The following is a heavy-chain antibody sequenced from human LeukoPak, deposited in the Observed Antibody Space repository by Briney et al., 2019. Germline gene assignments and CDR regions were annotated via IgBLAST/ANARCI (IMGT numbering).Heavy chain of an antibody. CDR3: ARWRSVSVDV. CDR1: GGSFSGYY. CDR2: INHSGST. D-gene: IGHD1-14*01. J-gene: IGHJ6*02. Sequence: SETLSLTCAVYGGSFSGYYWSWIRQPPGKGLEWIGEINHSGSTNYNPSLKSRVTISVDTSKNQFSLKLSSVTAADTAVYYCARWRSVSVDVWGQGTTVTVSS. V-gene: IGHV4-34*01.